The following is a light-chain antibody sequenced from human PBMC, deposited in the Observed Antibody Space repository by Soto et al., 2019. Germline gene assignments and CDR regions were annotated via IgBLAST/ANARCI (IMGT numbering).Light chain of an antibody. CDR2: EDN. Sequence: NFMLTQPHSVSESPGKTVTISCTGSGGRIASNYVQWYQQRPGSAPTAVIYEDNQRPSGVPDRFSGSIDSSSNSASLTVSGLKTEDEADYYCQSYDSSNHVVFGGGTKLTVL. J-gene: IGLJ2*01. V-gene: IGLV6-57*02. CDR3: QSYDSSNHVV. CDR1: GGRIASNY.